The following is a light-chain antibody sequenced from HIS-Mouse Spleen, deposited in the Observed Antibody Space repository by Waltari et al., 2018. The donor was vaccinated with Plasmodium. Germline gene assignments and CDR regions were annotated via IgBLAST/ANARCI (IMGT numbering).Light chain of an antibody. CDR1: QGISSY. Sequence: AIRMTQSPSSSPASTGDRVTITCRASQGISSYLAWYQQKPGKAPKLLIYAASTLQSGVPSRFSGSGSGTDFTLTISCLQSEDFATYYCQQYYSYLLTFGGGTKVEIK. CDR3: QQYYSYLLT. V-gene: IGKV1-8*01. J-gene: IGKJ4*01. CDR2: AAS.